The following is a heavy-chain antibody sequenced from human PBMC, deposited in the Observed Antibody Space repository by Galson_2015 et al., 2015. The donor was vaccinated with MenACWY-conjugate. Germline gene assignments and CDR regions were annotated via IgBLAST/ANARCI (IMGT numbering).Heavy chain of an antibody. J-gene: IGHJ3*02. Sequence: SLRLSCAASGFAFANYAMSWVRQAPGKGPEWVASLTSAHATTYYADSVKGRFTISRDNSKDTLFLQMNSLSVDDTAVYYCAKERRIMTVAAPFDGFDMWGQGTMVTVSS. V-gene: IGHV3-23*01. CDR3: AKERRIMTVAAPFDGFDM. CDR2: LTSAHATT. CDR1: GFAFANYA. D-gene: IGHD6-19*01.